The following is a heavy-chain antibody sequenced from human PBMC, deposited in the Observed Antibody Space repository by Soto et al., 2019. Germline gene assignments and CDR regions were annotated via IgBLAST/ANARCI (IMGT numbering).Heavy chain of an antibody. CDR2: INPQTGGT. D-gene: IGHD2-8*01. CDR1: GYTFTGYY. Sequence: ASVKVSCKASGYTFTGYYIHWVREAPGQGLEWMGWINPQTGGTSYAQKFQGRVTLSRDTSINTAYLELSRLRFDDAAVYYCGRSSSMLGAGWSDSWGRGTLVTV. CDR3: GRSSSMLGAGWSDS. J-gene: IGHJ5*01. V-gene: IGHV1-2*02.